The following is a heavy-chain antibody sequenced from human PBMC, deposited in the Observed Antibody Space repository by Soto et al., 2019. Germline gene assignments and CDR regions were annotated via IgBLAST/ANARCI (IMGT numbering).Heavy chain of an antibody. CDR2: IMPGSSHI. CDR3: SIEKVEAISVHVLDI. J-gene: IGHJ3*02. V-gene: IGHV3-48*01. Sequence: GKGLEWVSYIMPGSSHIYYADSVKGRFTISRDNAKNSLFLQMNSLTAEDTAVYYCSIEKVEAISVHVLDISGQPTIVSVPS. D-gene: IGHD1-26*01.